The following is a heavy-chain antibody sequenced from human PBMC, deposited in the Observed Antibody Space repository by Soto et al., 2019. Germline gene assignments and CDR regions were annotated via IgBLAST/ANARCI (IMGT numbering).Heavy chain of an antibody. CDR3: ARQSSGWYNWFDP. CDR2: IYYSGSI. CDR1: GGSITSSPYY. D-gene: IGHD6-19*01. V-gene: IGHV4-39*01. Sequence: SEILSLTSSVSGGSITSSPYYWACIRQPPGKGLEWIGSIYYSGSIYYNPSLKSRVTISVDTSKNQFSLKLSSVTAAETAVYYCARQSSGWYNWFDPWGQGTLVTVS. J-gene: IGHJ5*02.